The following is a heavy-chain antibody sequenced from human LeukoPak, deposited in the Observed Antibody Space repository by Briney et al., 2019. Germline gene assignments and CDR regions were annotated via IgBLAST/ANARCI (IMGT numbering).Heavy chain of an antibody. CDR2: INHSGST. CDR1: GGSFSGYY. D-gene: IGHD3-10*02. CDR3: ARIYGVRGVIGFDP. V-gene: IGHV4-34*01. J-gene: IGHJ5*02. Sequence: SETLSLTCAVYGGSFSGYYWSWIRQPPGKGLEWIGEINHSGSTNYNPSLKSRVTISVDTSKNQFSLKLSSVTAADTAVYYCARIYGVRGVIGFDPWGQGTLATVSS.